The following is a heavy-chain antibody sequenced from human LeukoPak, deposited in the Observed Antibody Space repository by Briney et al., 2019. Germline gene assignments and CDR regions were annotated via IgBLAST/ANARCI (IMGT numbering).Heavy chain of an antibody. CDR1: GGSISIYY. D-gene: IGHD3-22*01. Sequence: SETLSLTCTVSGGSISIYYWNWIRQPAGKGLEWIGRIFTSGITNYNPSLKSRVTMSVDTSKNQFSLNLSSVTAADTAVYYCARLAEQYYYDSSGYPHLYYYGMDVWGQGTTVTVSS. CDR2: IFTSGIT. J-gene: IGHJ6*02. V-gene: IGHV4-4*07. CDR3: ARLAEQYYYDSSGYPHLYYYGMDV.